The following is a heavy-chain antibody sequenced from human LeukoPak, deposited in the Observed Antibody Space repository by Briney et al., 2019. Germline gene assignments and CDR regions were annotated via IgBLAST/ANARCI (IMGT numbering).Heavy chain of an antibody. J-gene: IGHJ4*02. V-gene: IGHV4-34*01. Sequence: SETLSLTCAVYGGSFSGYYWSWIRQPPGKGLEWIGEINHSGSTNYNPSLKSRVTISVDTSKNQFSLKLSSVTAADTAVYYCARGVVYAYWGQGTLVTVSS. D-gene: IGHD2-2*01. CDR2: INHSGST. CDR3: ARGVVYAY. CDR1: GGSFSGYY.